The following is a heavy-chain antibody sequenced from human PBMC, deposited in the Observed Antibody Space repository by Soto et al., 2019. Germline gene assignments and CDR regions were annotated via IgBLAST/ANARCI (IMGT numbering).Heavy chain of an antibody. Sequence: GASTIISCAASRFTFSSYWMSWVRQDQGKGLEWVANIKQDGSEKYYVDSVKGRFTISRDNAKNSLYLQMNSLRAEDTAVYYCARACRKTTYYDFRSGYYGNWFDPWGQGTLVTVSS. CDR1: RFTFSSYW. D-gene: IGHD3-3*01. CDR3: ARACRKTTYYDFRSGYYGNWFDP. J-gene: IGHJ5*02. V-gene: IGHV3-7*03. CDR2: IKQDGSEK.